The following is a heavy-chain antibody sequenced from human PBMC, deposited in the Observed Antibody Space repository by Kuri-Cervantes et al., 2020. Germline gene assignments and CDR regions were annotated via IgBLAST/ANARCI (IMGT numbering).Heavy chain of an antibody. CDR2: IKSKTDGGTT. Sequence: GESLKISCAASGFTFSNAWMSWVRQAPGKGLEWVGRIKSKTDGGTTDYAAPVKGRFTISRDDSKNTLYLQMNSLKTEDTAVYYCLFTGGLRFDYWGQGTLVTVSS. V-gene: IGHV3-15*01. J-gene: IGHJ4*02. CDR3: LFTGGLRFDY. D-gene: IGHD2-8*02. CDR1: GFTFSNAW.